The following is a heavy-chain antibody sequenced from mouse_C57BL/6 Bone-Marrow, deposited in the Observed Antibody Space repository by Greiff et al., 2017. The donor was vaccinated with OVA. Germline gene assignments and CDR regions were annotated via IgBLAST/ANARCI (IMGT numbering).Heavy chain of an antibody. D-gene: IGHD1-1*01. CDR1: GFTFTDYY. Sequence: EVHLVESGGGLVQPGGSLSLSCAASGFTFTDYYMSWVRQPPGQALEWLGFIRNKANGYTTEYSASVKGRFTIYRDNSQSILYLQMNALRAEDSATYYCARWDYGSSFAYWGRGTLVTVSA. V-gene: IGHV7-3*01. CDR3: ARWDYGSSFAY. J-gene: IGHJ3*01. CDR2: IRNKANGYTT.